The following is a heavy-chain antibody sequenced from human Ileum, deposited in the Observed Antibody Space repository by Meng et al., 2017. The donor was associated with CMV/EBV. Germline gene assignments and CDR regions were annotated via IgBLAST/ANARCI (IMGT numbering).Heavy chain of an antibody. J-gene: IGHJ4*02. CDR2: SSHSGNT. CDR3: ARGRDFWWEMDY. CDR1: SGSVSDFF. D-gene: IGHD1-26*01. V-gene: IGHV4-34*01. Sequence: QVQFHQWGAGLLKPSENLPLTCAVHSGSVSDFFWGLIRQPPGKGLEWIGESSHSGNTKYNPSLKSRVTISVDASKNQFSLNMRSVTAADTAVYYCARGRDFWWEMDYTGQGTLVTVSS.